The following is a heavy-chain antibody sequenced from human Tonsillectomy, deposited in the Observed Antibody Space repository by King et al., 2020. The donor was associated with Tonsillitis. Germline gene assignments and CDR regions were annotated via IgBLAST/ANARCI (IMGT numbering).Heavy chain of an antibody. CDR2: ISYDGSNK. D-gene: IGHD7-27*01. J-gene: IGHJ6*02. V-gene: IGHV3-30*04. CDR1: GFTFSSYA. Sequence: QLVQSGGGVVQPGRSLRLSCAASGFTFSSYAMHWVRQAPGKGLEWVAVISYDGSNKYYADSVKGRFTISRDNSKSTLYLQMNSLRAEDTAVYYCATSKVTGQYYYYYGMDVWGQGTTVTVSS. CDR3: ATSKVTGQYYYYYGMDV.